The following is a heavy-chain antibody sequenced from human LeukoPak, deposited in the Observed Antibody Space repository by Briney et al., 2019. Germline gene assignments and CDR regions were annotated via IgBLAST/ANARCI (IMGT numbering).Heavy chain of an antibody. V-gene: IGHV5-51*01. CDR1: GYSFTSYW. J-gene: IGHJ3*02. CDR2: IYPGDSDT. CDR3: ARSGRGYCSGGSCYIAAFDI. D-gene: IGHD2-15*01. Sequence: GESLKISCKGSGYSFTSYWIGWVRQMPGKGLEWMGIIYPGDSDTRYSPSFQGQVTISAAKSISTAYLQWSRLKASDPAMYYCARSGRGYCSGGSCYIAAFDIWGQGTMVTVSS.